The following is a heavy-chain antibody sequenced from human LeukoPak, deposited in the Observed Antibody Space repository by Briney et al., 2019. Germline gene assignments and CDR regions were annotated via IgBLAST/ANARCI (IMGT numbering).Heavy chain of an antibody. D-gene: IGHD2/OR15-2a*01. J-gene: IGHJ4*02. V-gene: IGHV2-5*02. CDR1: GFSFSATGVG. CDR3: AHRRYYGLSIVSLPAHFDY. Sequence: SGPTLVKPTQTLTLTCSFSGFSFSATGVGVGWIRQPPGKALEWLAFISWDDDKRYRSSLKSRLPITVDTPKNQVVLKMTNMDPVDTATYYCAHRRYYGLSIVSLPAHFDYWGQGIMVTVSS. CDR2: ISWDDDK.